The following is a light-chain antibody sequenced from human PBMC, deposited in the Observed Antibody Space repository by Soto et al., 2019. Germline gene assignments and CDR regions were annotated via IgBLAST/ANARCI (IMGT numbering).Light chain of an antibody. CDR2: DAS. J-gene: IGKJ3*01. V-gene: IGKV1-39*01. CDR3: QQTYTTPFT. CDR1: QSIFTS. Sequence: DIQMTQSPSTLSASVGDRVTITCRASQSIFTSLAWHQQKPGKAPQLLIYDASSLESGVPSRFSGSGSGTDFTLTISNLQPEDFATYYCQQTYTTPFTFGPGTKVDIK.